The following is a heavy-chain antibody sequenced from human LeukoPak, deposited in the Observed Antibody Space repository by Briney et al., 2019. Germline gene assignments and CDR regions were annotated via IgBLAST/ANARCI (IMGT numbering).Heavy chain of an antibody. CDR3: ARNDYVWGSYRLPLYFDY. Sequence: SETLSLTCTVSGGSISSGDYYWSWIRQPPGKGLEWIGYIYYSGSTNCNPSLKSRVTISVDTSKNQFSLKLSSVTAADTAVYYCARNDYVWGSYRLPLYFDYWGQGTLVTVSS. J-gene: IGHJ4*02. CDR2: IYYSGST. D-gene: IGHD3-16*02. V-gene: IGHV4-61*08. CDR1: GGSISSGDYY.